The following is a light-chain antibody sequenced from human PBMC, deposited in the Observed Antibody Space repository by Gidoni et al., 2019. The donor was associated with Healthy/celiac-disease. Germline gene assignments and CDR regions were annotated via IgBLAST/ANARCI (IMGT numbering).Light chain of an antibody. Sequence: DIVMTQSPLSLPVTPGEPASISCRSSQSLLHSNGYNYLDWYLQKPGQSPQLLIYLGSNRASGVPDRFSGSGSGTDFSLKFSRVEAEDVGVYYCMQALQTPITFGQGTRLETK. CDR3: MQALQTPIT. J-gene: IGKJ5*01. CDR2: LGS. CDR1: QSLLHSNGYNY. V-gene: IGKV2-28*01.